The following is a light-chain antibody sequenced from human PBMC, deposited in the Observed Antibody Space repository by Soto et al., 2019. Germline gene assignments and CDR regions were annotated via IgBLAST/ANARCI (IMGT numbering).Light chain of an antibody. V-gene: IGKV3-15*01. Sequence: EIVMTQSPATLSVSPGERATLSCRASQSVSSNLAWYQQKPGQAPRLLIYGASTRATGIPARFSGSGSGTEFTLTISSLQSEDFAVYYCQQYGSSYPWTFGQGTKVEIK. CDR1: QSVSSN. J-gene: IGKJ1*01. CDR2: GAS. CDR3: QQYGSSYPWT.